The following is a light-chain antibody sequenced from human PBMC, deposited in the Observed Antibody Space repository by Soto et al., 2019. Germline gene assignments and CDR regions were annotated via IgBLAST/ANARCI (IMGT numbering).Light chain of an antibody. CDR1: QSLLHSNGYNY. CDR2: LGA. CDR3: MQALQPLT. V-gene: IGKV2-28*01. J-gene: IGKJ4*01. Sequence: DIVMTQSPLSLPVTPGEPASISCRSSQSLLHSNGYNYLDWYLQKPGQSPQLLIYLGANRASGVPDRFSGSGSCTDFTLTSSRVGAEDVGVYYCMQALQPLTFGGGTKVEIK.